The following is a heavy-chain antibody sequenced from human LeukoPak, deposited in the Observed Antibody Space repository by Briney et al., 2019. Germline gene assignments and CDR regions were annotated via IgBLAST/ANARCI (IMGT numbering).Heavy chain of an antibody. Sequence: ETLSLTCAVYGGSFSGYYWSWIRQPPGKGLEWVAGISDSGGSTKYADSVKAWFTIPSDNPKNTLYLQMKSLRAEDTAVYFCAKRGVVIRVILVGFHKEAYYFESWGQGALVTVSS. J-gene: IGHJ4*02. CDR3: AKRGVVIRVILVGFHKEAYYFES. D-gene: IGHD3/OR15-3a*01. CDR1: GGSFSGYY. CDR2: ISDSGGST. V-gene: IGHV3-23*01.